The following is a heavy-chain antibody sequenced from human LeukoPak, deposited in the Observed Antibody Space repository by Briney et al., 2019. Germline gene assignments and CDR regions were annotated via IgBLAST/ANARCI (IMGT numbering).Heavy chain of an antibody. CDR2: IYYSGST. V-gene: IGHV4-59*01. J-gene: IGHJ4*02. D-gene: IGHD5-12*01. CDR1: GGSISSYY. Sequence: SETLSLTCTVSGGSISSYYWSWIRQPPGKGLEWIGYIYYSGSTNYNPSLKSRVTISVDTSKNQFSLKLNSVTAADTAVYYCARDDIVATMGYWGQGTLVTVSS. CDR3: ARDDIVATMGY.